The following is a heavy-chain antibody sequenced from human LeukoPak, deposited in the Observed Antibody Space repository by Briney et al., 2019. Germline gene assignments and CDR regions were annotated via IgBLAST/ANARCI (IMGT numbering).Heavy chain of an antibody. J-gene: IGHJ4*02. CDR1: GFTVSSNY. V-gene: IGHV3-21*01. Sequence: GGSLRLSCAASGFTVSSNYMSWVRQAPGKGLEWVSSISTSGIYIYYADSLKGRFTISRDNAKNSLYLQMNSLRAEDTAVYYCARTALFGGRLTTPGLDYWGQGTLVTVSS. CDR3: ARTALFGGRLTTPGLDY. D-gene: IGHD3-16*01. CDR2: ISTSGIYI.